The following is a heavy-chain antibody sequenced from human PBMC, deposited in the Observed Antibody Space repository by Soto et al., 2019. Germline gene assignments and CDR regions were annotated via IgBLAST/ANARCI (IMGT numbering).Heavy chain of an antibody. J-gene: IGHJ4*02. CDR1: GFPFSNAL. CDR2: IKSKTDGGTT. Sequence: GSLILSCAASGFPFSNALMNWVRQAPGKGLEWVGRIKSKTDGGTTDYAAPVKGRFTISRDDSKNTLYLQMNSLKTEDTAVYYCTTRSHYYGSGSSFDYWGQGTLVTVSS. V-gene: IGHV3-15*07. D-gene: IGHD3-10*01. CDR3: TTRSHYYGSGSSFDY.